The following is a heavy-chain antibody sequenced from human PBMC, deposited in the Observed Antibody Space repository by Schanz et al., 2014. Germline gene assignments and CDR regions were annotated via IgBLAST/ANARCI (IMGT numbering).Heavy chain of an antibody. V-gene: IGHV1-69*01. J-gene: IGHJ2*01. CDR2: IIPIFGTR. Sequence: EVKKPGSSVKVSCKVSGGTFNSYAISWVRQAAGQGLEWMGGIIPIFGTRNYAQGFQGRVTFTADDSTSTAYMELSSRRSEDTAVYYGARGDIVIEAHTYFDLCGRGTLVTDSP. CDR1: GGTFNSYA. CDR3: ARGDIVIEAHTYFDL. D-gene: IGHD5-12*01.